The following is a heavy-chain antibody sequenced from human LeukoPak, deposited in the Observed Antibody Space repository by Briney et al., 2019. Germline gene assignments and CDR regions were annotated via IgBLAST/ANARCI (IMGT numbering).Heavy chain of an antibody. D-gene: IGHD2-15*01. CDR2: ISGYNGNT. CDR3: ARGDSGGSRDY. Sequence: ASVKVSCKASGYTFTTYGITCVRQAPGQGLEWMVWISGYNGNTIYPQKLQGRVTMTTDTFTSTAYMWPRSLRSDDTPVYYSARGDSGGSRDYWGEGTLVTVSS. J-gene: IGHJ4*02. V-gene: IGHV1-18*01. CDR1: GYTFTTYG.